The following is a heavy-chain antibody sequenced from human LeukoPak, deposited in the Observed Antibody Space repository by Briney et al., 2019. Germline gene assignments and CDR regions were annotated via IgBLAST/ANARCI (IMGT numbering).Heavy chain of an antibody. CDR3: ARGNADYGDCFDY. J-gene: IGHJ4*02. CDR2: IYSSGSA. V-gene: IGHV4-4*07. CDR1: GGSISSYY. D-gene: IGHD4-17*01. Sequence: PSETLSLTCTVSGGSISSYYWSWFRQPAGKGLEWIGRIYSSGSANYNPSLKSRVAMSVDPSKNHFSLKMSSVTAADTAVYYCARGNADYGDCFDYWGQGTLVTVSS.